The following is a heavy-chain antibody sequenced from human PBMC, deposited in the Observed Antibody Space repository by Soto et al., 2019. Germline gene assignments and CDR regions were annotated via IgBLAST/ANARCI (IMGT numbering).Heavy chain of an antibody. J-gene: IGHJ6*02. CDR1: GFTFSNAW. Sequence: EVQLVESGGGLVKPGGSLRLSCAASGFTFSNAWMSWVRQAPGKGLEWVGRIKSKTDGGTTDYAAPVKGRFTISRDDSKNTLYLQMNSLKTEDTAVYYCTTFIELYYDILTGYYYYGMDVWGQGTTVTVSS. D-gene: IGHD3-9*01. V-gene: IGHV3-15*01. CDR3: TTFIELYYDILTGYYYYGMDV. CDR2: IKSKTDGGTT.